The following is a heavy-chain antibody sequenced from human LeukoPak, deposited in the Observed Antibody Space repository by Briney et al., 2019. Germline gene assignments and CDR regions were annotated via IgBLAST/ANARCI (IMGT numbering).Heavy chain of an antibody. CDR2: ISYVGSNK. CDR3: RSHSSHHAFDI. J-gene: IGHJ3*02. Sequence: PGRSLRLSCAASGFTFSSYAMHWVRQAPGKGLEWVAVISYVGSNKYYADSVKGRFTISRDNSKNTLYLQMNSLRAEDTAVYYCRSHSSHHAFDIWGQGTMVTVSS. CDR1: GFTFSSYA. D-gene: IGHD6-13*01. V-gene: IGHV3-30*04.